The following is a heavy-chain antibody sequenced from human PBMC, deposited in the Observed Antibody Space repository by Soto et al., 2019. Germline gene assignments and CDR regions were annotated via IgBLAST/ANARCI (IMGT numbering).Heavy chain of an antibody. CDR2: ISSSSSYI. CDR1: GFTFSSYS. J-gene: IGHJ4*02. V-gene: IGHV3-21*01. CDR3: ARDQPGYSYGYGLGY. Sequence: EVQLVESGGGLVKPAGSLRLSCAASGFTFSSYSMNCVRQAPGKGLEWVSSISSSSSYIYYADSVKGRFTISRDNAKNSLYLQMNSLRAEDTAVYYCARDQPGYSYGYGLGYWGQGTLVTVSS. D-gene: IGHD5-18*01.